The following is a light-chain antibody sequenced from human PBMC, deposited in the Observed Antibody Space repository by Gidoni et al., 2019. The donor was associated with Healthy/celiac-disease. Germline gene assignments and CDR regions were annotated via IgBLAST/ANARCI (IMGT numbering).Light chain of an antibody. CDR1: PSVSSSN. Sequence: EIVLTQSPGTLSLSPGERATLSCRASPSVSSSNLAWCQQKPGQAPRLLIYGASSRATGITERCSGSGSGTDFTLTTSRLEPEDFSVYYCQQYGSSPRTFGQGTKVEIK. J-gene: IGKJ1*01. CDR2: GAS. V-gene: IGKV3-20*01. CDR3: QQYGSSPRT.